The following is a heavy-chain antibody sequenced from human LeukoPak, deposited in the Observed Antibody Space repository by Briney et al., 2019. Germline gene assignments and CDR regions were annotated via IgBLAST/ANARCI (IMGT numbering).Heavy chain of an antibody. V-gene: IGHV3-7*01. J-gene: IGHJ4*02. Sequence: PGGSLRLSCEASGFTFSSYWMSWVRQAPGKGLEWVANIKQDGSEKYYVDSVKGRFTISRDNAKNSLYLQMNSLRAEDTAVYYCAREGVVVPAAILDYWGQGTLVTVSS. CDR1: GFTFSSYW. D-gene: IGHD2-2*01. CDR3: AREGVVVPAAILDY. CDR2: IKQDGSEK.